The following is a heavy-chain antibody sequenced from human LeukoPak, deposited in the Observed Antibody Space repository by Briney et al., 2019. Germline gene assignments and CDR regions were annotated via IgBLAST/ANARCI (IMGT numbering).Heavy chain of an antibody. CDR1: GYTFTAYF. J-gene: IGHJ5*02. V-gene: IGHV1-2*02. CDR2: INPDSGGT. D-gene: IGHD2-2*01. CDR3: ARGGYCSSTFCYNWFDP. Sequence: SVKLSCKTSGYTFTAYFMHWVRQAPGQGPECMRWINPDSGGTNYVKKFQGRVTMTRDTSASTAYMELSRLRSDDTAVYYCARGGYCSSTFCYNWFDPWGEGTLVTVS.